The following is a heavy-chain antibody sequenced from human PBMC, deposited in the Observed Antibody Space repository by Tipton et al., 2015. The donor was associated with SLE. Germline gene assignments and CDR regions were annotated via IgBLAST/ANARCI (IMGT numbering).Heavy chain of an antibody. V-gene: IGHV4-61*02. J-gene: IGHJ6*02. D-gene: IGHD3-9*01. CDR2: IYSRGST. CDR1: GGSISSGSYY. Sequence: TLSLTCTVSGGSISSGSYYWSWIRQPAGKGLEWIGRIYSRGSTNYNLSLKSRVTISADTSKNQFSLKLSSVTAADTAVYYCARDDWGNYYGMDVWGQGTTVTVSS. CDR3: ARDDWGNYYGMDV.